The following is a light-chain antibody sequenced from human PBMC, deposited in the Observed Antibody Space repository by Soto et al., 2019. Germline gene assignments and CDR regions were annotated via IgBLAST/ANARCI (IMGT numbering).Light chain of an antibody. Sequence: EIVMTQSPATLSVSPGERATLSCRASQSVKTNLAWYQQKPGQAPRLLIYGASTRATGISARFSGGGSVTEFSLTISSLQSDDFGVYYCHQYNTWPPRFTFGPGTKADI. CDR2: GAS. J-gene: IGKJ3*01. V-gene: IGKV3-15*01. CDR3: HQYNTWPPRFT. CDR1: QSVKTN.